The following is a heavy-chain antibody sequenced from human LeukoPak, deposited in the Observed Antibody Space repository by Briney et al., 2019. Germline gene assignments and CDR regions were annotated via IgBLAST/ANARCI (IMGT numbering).Heavy chain of an antibody. D-gene: IGHD4-17*01. V-gene: IGHV3-33*06. J-gene: IGHJ4*02. CDR3: AKDRDYGDSPDY. CDR2: IWYDGSNK. CDR1: GFTFSSYG. Sequence: GRSLRLSCAASGFTFSSYGMHWVRQAPGKGLEWVAVIWYDGSNKYYADSVKGRFTISRDNSKNTLYLQMNSLRAEDTAVYYCAKDRDYGDSPDYWGQGTLVTVSS.